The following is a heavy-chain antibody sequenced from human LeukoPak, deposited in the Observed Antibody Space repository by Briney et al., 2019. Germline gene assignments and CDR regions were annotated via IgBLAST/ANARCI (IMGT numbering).Heavy chain of an antibody. J-gene: IGHJ4*02. CDR1: GYTFSSYG. D-gene: IGHD3-10*01. CDR3: ARTPMVRGVTRFDY. V-gene: IGHV1-18*01. CDR2: ISAYNGNT. Sequence: ASVKVSCKASGYTFSSYGISWVRQAPGQGLEWMGWISAYNGNTDYAQNLRGRVTMTTDTSTSTAYMELRSLRSDDTAVYYCARTPMVRGVTRFDYWGQGTLVTVSS.